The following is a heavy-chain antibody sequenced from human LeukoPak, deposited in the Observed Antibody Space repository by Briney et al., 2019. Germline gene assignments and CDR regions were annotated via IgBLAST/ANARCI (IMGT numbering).Heavy chain of an antibody. CDR3: AAGAGDHPPEWLLYYFDY. J-gene: IGHJ4*02. V-gene: IGHV3-30*02. D-gene: IGHD3-3*01. CDR2: IRYDGSNK. CDR1: GFTFSSYG. Sequence: GGSLRLSCAASGFTFSSYGMHWVRQAPGKGLEWVAFIRYDGSNKYYADSVKGRFTISRDNSKNTLYLQMNSLRAEDTAVYYCAAGAGDHPPEWLLYYFDYWGQGTLVTVSS.